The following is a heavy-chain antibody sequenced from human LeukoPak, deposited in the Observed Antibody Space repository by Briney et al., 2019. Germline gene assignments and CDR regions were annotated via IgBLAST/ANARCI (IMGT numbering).Heavy chain of an antibody. D-gene: IGHD6-19*01. V-gene: IGHV3-23*01. CDR1: GFTFSSYA. CDR3: AKDARAVAGPIDY. Sequence: PGGSLRLSCAASGFTFSSYAMSWVRQAPGKGLEWVSAISGSGGSTYYAASVKGRFTISRDTSKNTLYLQMNSPRAEDTAVYYCAKDARAVAGPIDYWGQGTLVTVSS. CDR2: ISGSGGST. J-gene: IGHJ4*02.